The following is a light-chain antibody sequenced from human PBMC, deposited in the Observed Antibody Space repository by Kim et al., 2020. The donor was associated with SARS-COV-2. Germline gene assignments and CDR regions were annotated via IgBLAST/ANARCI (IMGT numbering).Light chain of an antibody. CDR3: NSRDSSGNRPHWV. Sequence: SSELTQDPAVSVALGQTVRITCQGDSLRSYYASWYQQKPGQAPVLVIYGKNNRPSGIPDRFSGSSSGNTASLTITGAQAEDEADYYCNSRDSSGNRPHWVFGGGTKLTVL. J-gene: IGLJ3*02. V-gene: IGLV3-19*01. CDR2: GKN. CDR1: SLRSYY.